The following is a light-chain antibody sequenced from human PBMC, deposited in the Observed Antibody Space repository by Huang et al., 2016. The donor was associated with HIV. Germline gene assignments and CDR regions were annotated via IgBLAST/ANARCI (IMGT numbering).Light chain of an antibody. J-gene: IGKJ2*01. CDR3: QQLNSYPYT. CDR1: QGISSY. V-gene: IGKV1-9*01. CDR2: SAS. Sequence: IQLTQHPSSLSASVGDRVTITCRASQGISSYLAWYQQKPGKAPKLLIYSASTLQSGVPPRFSGSGSGTDFTLTISSLQPEDFATYYCQQLNSYPYTFGQGTKLEIK.